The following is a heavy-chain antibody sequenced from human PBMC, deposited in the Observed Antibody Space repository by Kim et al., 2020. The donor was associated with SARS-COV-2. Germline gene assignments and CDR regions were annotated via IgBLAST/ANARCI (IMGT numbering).Heavy chain of an antibody. CDR3: SGYDRDFDY. J-gene: IGHJ4*02. CDR2: GST. V-gene: IGHV3-53*04. Sequence: GSTYYADSVKGRFTISRHNSKNTLYLQMNSLRAEDTAVYYCSGYDRDFDYWGQGTLVTVSS. D-gene: IGHD3-22*01.